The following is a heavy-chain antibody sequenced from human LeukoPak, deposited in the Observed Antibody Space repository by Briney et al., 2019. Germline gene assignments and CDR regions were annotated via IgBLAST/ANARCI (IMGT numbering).Heavy chain of an antibody. Sequence: GGSLRLSCAASGFTFGDYYMSWIRQAPGKGLEWVSYISSSGSTIYYADSVKGRFTISRDNAKNSLYLQMNSLRAEDTAVYYCARSDDSSGYYRHWYFDLWGRGTLVTVSS. J-gene: IGHJ2*01. CDR1: GFTFGDYY. V-gene: IGHV3-11*04. D-gene: IGHD3-22*01. CDR3: ARSDDSSGYYRHWYFDL. CDR2: ISSSGSTI.